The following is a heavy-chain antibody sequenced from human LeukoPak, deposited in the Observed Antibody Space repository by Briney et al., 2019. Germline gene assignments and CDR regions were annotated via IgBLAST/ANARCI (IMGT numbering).Heavy chain of an antibody. Sequence: KPSETLSLTCAVYGGSFSGYYWSWIRQPPGKGLEWIGEINHSGSTNYNPSLKSRVTISVDTSKNQFSLKLSSVTAADTAVYYCARRYYYDSSGYSYYFDFWGQGTLVTVSS. CDR2: INHSGST. D-gene: IGHD3-22*01. CDR1: GGSFSGYY. V-gene: IGHV4-34*01. J-gene: IGHJ4*02. CDR3: ARRYYYDSSGYSYYFDF.